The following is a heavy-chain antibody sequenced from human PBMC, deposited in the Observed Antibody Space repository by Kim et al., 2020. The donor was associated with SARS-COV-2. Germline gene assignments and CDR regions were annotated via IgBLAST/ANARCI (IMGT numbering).Heavy chain of an antibody. J-gene: IGHJ5*02. D-gene: IGHD3-16*01. CDR2: ISRTGENT. CDR1: GVNFNRIY. V-gene: IGHV3-23*01. Sequence: GGSLRLSCAASGVNFNRIYFSWVRQAPGKGLQWVSTISRTGENTFYADSVKGRFTISRDTSTNTLYLRMDSLRVADTAIYYCAGGGRALDTWCPGAPVT. CDR3: AGGGRALDT.